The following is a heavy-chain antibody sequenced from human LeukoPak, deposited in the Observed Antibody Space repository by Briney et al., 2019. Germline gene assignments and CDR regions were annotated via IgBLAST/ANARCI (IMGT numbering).Heavy chain of an antibody. V-gene: IGHV3-30*04. J-gene: IGHJ6*04. D-gene: IGHD2-15*01. CDR1: GFTFSSYA. Sequence: PGGSLRLSCAASGFTFSSYAMHWVRQAPGKGLHWVAVISYDGSNKYYADSVKGRFTISRDNSKNTLYLQMNSLRAEDTAVYYCARELLGMDVWGKGTTVTVSS. CDR2: ISYDGSNK. CDR3: ARELLGMDV.